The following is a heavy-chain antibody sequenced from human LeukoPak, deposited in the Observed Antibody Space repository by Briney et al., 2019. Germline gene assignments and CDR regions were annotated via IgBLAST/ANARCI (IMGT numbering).Heavy chain of an antibody. V-gene: IGHV4-38-2*02. Sequence: SETLSLTCIVSGYSISSGYYWGWIRQPPGKGLEWIGNIHHSGSTYYNPSLKSRVTISVDTSKNRFSLKLSSVTAADTAVYYCAREEAAAGQDWYFDLWGRGTLVTVSS. D-gene: IGHD6-13*01. CDR2: IHHSGST. J-gene: IGHJ2*01. CDR3: AREEAAAGQDWYFDL. CDR1: GYSISSGYY.